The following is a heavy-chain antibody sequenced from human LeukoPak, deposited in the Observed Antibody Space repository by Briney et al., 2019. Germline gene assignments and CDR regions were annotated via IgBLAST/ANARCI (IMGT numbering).Heavy chain of an antibody. CDR2: ISTNGGST. Sequence: PGRSLRLSCAASGFTFSSYAMHWVRQAPGKGLEYVSAISTNGGSTYYANSVKGRFTISRDNSKNTLYLQMGGLRVEDMAVYYCARGSAGGYFDWLLSDNFDYWGQGTLVTVSS. V-gene: IGHV3-64*01. CDR1: GFTFSSYA. D-gene: IGHD3-9*01. J-gene: IGHJ4*02. CDR3: ARGSAGGYFDWLLSDNFDY.